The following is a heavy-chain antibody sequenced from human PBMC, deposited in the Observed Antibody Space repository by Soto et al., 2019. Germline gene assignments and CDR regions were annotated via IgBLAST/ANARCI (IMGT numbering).Heavy chain of an antibody. Sequence: VGSLRLSCAASGFTFSGSAMHWVRQASGKGLEWVGRIRSKANSYATAYAASVKGRFTISRDDSKNTAYLQMNSLKTEDTAVYYCTSPLHIRSWPNYGMDVWGQGTTVTVSS. D-gene: IGHD1-26*01. V-gene: IGHV3-73*01. CDR3: TSPLHIRSWPNYGMDV. CDR1: GFTFSGSA. CDR2: IRSKANSYAT. J-gene: IGHJ6*02.